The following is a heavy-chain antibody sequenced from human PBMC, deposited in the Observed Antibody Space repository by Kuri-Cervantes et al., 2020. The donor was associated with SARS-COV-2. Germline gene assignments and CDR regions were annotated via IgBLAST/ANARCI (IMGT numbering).Heavy chain of an antibody. J-gene: IGHJ5*02. V-gene: IGHV4-4*07. CDR2: IYTSGST. D-gene: IGHD3-3*01. CDR3: ARHRVSYDFWSGSQFDP. CDR1: GSSISSYY. Sequence: SETLSLTCTVSGSSISSYYWSWIRQPAGKGLEWIGRIYTSGSTNYNPSLKSRVTISVDTSKNQFSLKLSSVTAADTAVYYCARHRVSYDFWSGSQFDPWGQGTLVTVSS.